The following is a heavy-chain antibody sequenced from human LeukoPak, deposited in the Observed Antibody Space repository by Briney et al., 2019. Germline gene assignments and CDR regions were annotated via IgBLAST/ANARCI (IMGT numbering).Heavy chain of an antibody. D-gene: IGHD5-24*01. CDR1: GYTFTGYY. CDR3: ARGNPSQGWLQP. J-gene: IGHJ5*02. CDR2: INPNSGGT. Sequence: ASVKVSCKASGYTFTGYYMHWVRQAPGQGLEWMGWINPNSGGTNYTQKFQGRVTMTRDTSISTAYMELSRLRSDDTAVYYCARGNPSQGWLQPWGQGTLVTVSS. V-gene: IGHV1-2*02.